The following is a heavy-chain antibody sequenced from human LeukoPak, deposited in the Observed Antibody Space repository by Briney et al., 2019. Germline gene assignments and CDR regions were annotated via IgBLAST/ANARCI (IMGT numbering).Heavy chain of an antibody. D-gene: IGHD1-26*01. CDR3: ARDFVDGSYYYFDY. Sequence: SETLSLTCTVSGGSISSSSYYWGWIRQPPGKGLEGIGSIYYSGSTYYNPSLKSRVTISVDTSKNQFSLKLSSVTAADTAVYYCARDFVDGSYYYFDYWGQGTLVTVSS. CDR2: IYYSGST. J-gene: IGHJ4*02. V-gene: IGHV4-39*07. CDR1: GGSISSSSYY.